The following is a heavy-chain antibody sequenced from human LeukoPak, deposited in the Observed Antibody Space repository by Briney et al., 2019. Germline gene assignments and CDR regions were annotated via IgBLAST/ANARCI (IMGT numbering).Heavy chain of an antibody. J-gene: IGHJ5*02. CDR1: GYTFTGYY. Sequence: GASVKVSCKASGYTFTGYYMHWVRQAPGQGLEWMGWINPNSGGTNYAQKFQGRVTMTRDTSISTAYMELSRLRSDDTAVYYCARDDRDSSSWYETSNWFDPWGQGTLVTVSS. D-gene: IGHD6-13*01. CDR2: INPNSGGT. V-gene: IGHV1-2*02. CDR3: ARDDRDSSSWYETSNWFDP.